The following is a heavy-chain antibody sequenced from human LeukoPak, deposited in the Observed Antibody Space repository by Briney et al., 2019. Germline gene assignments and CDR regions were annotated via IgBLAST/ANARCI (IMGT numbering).Heavy chain of an antibody. CDR1: GGSISSYY. CDR3: ARDTSVVRDAFDI. J-gene: IGHJ3*02. D-gene: IGHD2/OR15-2a*01. Sequence: PSETLSLTCAVSGGSISSYYWSWIRQPAGKGLEWIGRIYTSGSTNYNPSLKSRVTISVDTSKNQFSLKLSSVTAADTAVYYCARDTSVVRDAFDIWGQGTMVTVSS. CDR2: IYTSGST. V-gene: IGHV4-4*07.